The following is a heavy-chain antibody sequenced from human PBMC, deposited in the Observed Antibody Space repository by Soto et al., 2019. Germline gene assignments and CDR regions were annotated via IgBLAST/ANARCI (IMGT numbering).Heavy chain of an antibody. CDR3: ARGPTFLWFGELLLDSYYYMDV. J-gene: IGHJ6*03. CDR1: GGSFSGYY. Sequence: QVQLQQWGAGLLKPSETLSLTCAVYGGSFSGYYWSWIRQPPGKGLEWIGEINHSGSTNYNPSLKSPVTISVDTSKNQFSLKLSSVTAADTAVYYCARGPTFLWFGELLLDSYYYMDVWGKGTTVTVSS. V-gene: IGHV4-34*01. CDR2: INHSGST. D-gene: IGHD3-10*01.